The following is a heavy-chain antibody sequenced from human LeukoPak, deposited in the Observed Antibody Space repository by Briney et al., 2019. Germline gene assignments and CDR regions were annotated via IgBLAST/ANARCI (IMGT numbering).Heavy chain of an antibody. D-gene: IGHD2-21*02. CDR3: ARTTWEAYCGGDCHNWFDP. CDR2: IYSGGST. J-gene: IGHJ5*02. CDR1: GFTVSSNY. Sequence: GGSLRLSCAASGFTVSSNYMSWVRQAPGKGLEWVSVIYSGGSTYYADSVKGRFTISRDNSKNSLYLQMNSLRAEDTAVYYCARTTWEAYCGGDCHNWFDPWGQGTLVTVSS. V-gene: IGHV3-53*01.